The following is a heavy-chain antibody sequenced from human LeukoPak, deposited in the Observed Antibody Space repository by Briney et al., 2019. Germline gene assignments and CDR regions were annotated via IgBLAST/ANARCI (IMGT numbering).Heavy chain of an antibody. CDR1: GYSLTSYW. CDR3: ARLFYMATISGWFDP. V-gene: IGHV5-51*01. D-gene: IGHD5-12*01. CDR2: IYPGDSDT. Sequence: GESLMISCKGSGYSLTSYWIGWVRQMPGKGLEWMGIIYPGDSDTRYSPSFQGQVTISADKSISTTYLQWSSLKASDTAMYYCARLFYMATISGWFDPWGQGTLVTVSS. J-gene: IGHJ5*02.